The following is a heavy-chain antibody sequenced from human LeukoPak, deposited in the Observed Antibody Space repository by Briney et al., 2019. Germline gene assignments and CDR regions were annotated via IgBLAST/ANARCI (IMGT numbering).Heavy chain of an antibody. D-gene: IGHD3-10*01. V-gene: IGHV4-59*01. CDR1: GDSISSYY. CDR2: IYYSGST. Sequence: SETLSLTSTVSGDSISSYYWSWSRQPPGKGLEWIGYIYYSGSTNYNPSLKSRVTISVDTSKTQFSLKLTSVTAADTAVYYCVRDGGPIEYWGQGILVTVSS. CDR3: VRDGGPIEY. J-gene: IGHJ4*02.